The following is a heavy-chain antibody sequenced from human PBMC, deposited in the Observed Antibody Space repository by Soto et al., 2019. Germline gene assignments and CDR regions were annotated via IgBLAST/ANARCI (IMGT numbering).Heavy chain of an antibody. CDR3: AHSRMHIHYSYTGMDV. CDR1: GFSLNSNGVG. CDR2: IFWDDDQ. J-gene: IGHJ6*02. V-gene: IGHV2-5*02. Sequence: QITLKESGPTLVKPTQTLTLTCTFSGFSLNSNGVGVAWIRQSPGKALEWLAVIFWDDDQRYSPSLEGRLTITKDTSKNQVVLTLANVGPVDAGTYFCAHSRMHIHYSYTGMDVRGQGTTVTVS.